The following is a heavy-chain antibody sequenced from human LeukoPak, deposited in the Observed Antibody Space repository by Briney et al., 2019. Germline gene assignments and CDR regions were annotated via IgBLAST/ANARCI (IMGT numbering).Heavy chain of an antibody. J-gene: IGHJ3*02. CDR3: ARDPPSVLPRPDAFDI. CDR2: ISSSSSYI. CDR1: GFTFSSYG. D-gene: IGHD3-10*01. V-gene: IGHV3-21*01. Sequence: PGGSLRLSCAASGFTFSSYGMHWVRQAPGKGLEWVSSISSSSSYIYYADSVKGRFAISRDNAKNSLYLQMNSLRAEDTAVYYCARDPPSVLPRPDAFDIWGQGTMVTVSS.